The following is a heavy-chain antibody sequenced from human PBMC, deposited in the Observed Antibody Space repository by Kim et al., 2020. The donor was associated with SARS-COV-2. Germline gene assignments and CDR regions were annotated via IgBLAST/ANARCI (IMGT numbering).Heavy chain of an antibody. D-gene: IGHD4-17*01. V-gene: IGHV4-31*02. CDR3: ARDPAPDDYGDHAIHYFDY. J-gene: IGHJ4*02. Sequence: SRVTISVDTSKNQFSLKLSSVTAADTAVYYCARDPAPDDYGDHAIHYFDYWGQGTLVTVSS.